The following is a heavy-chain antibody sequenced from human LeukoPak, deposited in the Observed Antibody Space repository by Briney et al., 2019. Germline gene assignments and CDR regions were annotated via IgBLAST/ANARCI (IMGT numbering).Heavy chain of an antibody. CDR2: IWYGGSIK. D-gene: IGHD5-24*01. CDR3: ARGVETGTFDY. V-gene: IGHV3-33*01. Sequence: GGSLSLSCAASGFTFYIYGMHWVRQAPGKGLEWVAIIWYGGSIKYYADSVKGRFTISRDNSRNTVYLHMNTLRAEDTAVYYCARGVETGTFDYWGQGTLVTVSS. J-gene: IGHJ4*02. CDR1: GFTFYIYG.